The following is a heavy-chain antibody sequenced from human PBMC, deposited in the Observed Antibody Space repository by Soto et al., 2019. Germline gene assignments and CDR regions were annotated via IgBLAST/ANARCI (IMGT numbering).Heavy chain of an antibody. V-gene: IGHV1-46*01. J-gene: IGHJ4*02. CDR1: GYTFITYF. D-gene: IGHD6-6*01. CDR2: INPSRGTT. CDR3: ARDPRDYPYSSSLYFDY. Sequence: ASVKVSCKASGYTFITYFMHWVRQAPGQGLEWMGVINPSRGTTTYAQKFQDRVTMTRDTSASTAYMELSSLRSEDTAVYYCARDPRDYPYSSSLYFDYWGQGTLVTVSS.